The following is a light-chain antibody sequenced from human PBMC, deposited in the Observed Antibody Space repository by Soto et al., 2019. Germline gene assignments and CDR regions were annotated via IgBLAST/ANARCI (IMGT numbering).Light chain of an antibody. CDR3: LQYGSSPWT. V-gene: IGKV3-20*01. CDR2: VAS. Sequence: ESGWSQSPVTLSLSPGERATLSCRASQSVNSFYLAWYQQKPCQAPRLLIYVASGRATGIPDRFGGSRSAPAFTLTISRLEANDFAVFYCLQYGSSPWTFGQGTKVEIK. CDR1: QSVNSFY. J-gene: IGKJ1*01.